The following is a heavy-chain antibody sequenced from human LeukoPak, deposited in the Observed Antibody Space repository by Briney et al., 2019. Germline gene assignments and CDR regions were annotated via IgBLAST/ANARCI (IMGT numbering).Heavy chain of an antibody. CDR2: IYTSGST. V-gene: IGHV4-4*09. Sequence: SETLSLTCTVPGGSISSYYWSWIRQPPGKGLEWIGYIYTSGSTNYNPSLKSRVTISVDTSKNQFSLKLSSVTAADTAVYYCARTYYYGSGSYYTGYYYYYYMDVWGKGTTVTVSS. CDR3: ARTYYYGSGSYYTGYYYYYYMDV. J-gene: IGHJ6*03. CDR1: GGSISSYY. D-gene: IGHD3-10*01.